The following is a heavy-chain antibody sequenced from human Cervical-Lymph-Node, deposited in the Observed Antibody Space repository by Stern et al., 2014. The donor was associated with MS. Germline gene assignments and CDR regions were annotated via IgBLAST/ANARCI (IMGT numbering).Heavy chain of an antibody. V-gene: IGHV5-51*01. J-gene: IGHJ4*02. CDR2: IYPCYADA. CDR3: ARDYGDYAFDY. Sequence: EVQLVESGAEVKKPGESLKISCKGSGYSFTANWIAWVRQMPGKGLEWMGIIYPCYADARYSPSFQGQVTISADKSISTAYLQWSSLKASDTAMYYCARDYGDYAFDYWGQGTLVTVSS. D-gene: IGHD4-17*01. CDR1: GYSFTANW.